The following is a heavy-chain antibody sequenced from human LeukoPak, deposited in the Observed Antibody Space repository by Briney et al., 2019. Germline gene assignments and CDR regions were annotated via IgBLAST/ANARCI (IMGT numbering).Heavy chain of an antibody. CDR1: GGSISSPSYS. CDR2: FYYSDTT. D-gene: IGHD2-8*02. Sequence: SETLSLTCTVSGGSISSPSYSWGWIRQPPGKGLEWIGSFYYSDTTYYNPSFKSRVTISVDASKDQFSLKLSSVTAADTAVYYCARHTYWGYQVSWGQGSLVIVSS. J-gene: IGHJ5*02. V-gene: IGHV4-39*01. CDR3: ARHTYWGYQVS.